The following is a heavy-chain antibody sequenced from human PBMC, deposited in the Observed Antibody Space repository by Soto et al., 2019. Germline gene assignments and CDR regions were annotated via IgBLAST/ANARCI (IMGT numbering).Heavy chain of an antibody. CDR2: INHIGST. CDR1: GGSFSGYY. Sequence: QVQLQQWRAGLLKPSETLSLTCAVYGGSFSGYYWTWIRQPPGTGLEWIGEINHIGSTNYNPSLNSRVTIAVDTSKNQFSLKLTSVTAADTAVYYCARDKITGLFDYWGQGTRVTVSS. V-gene: IGHV4-34*01. J-gene: IGHJ4*02. CDR3: ARDKITGLFDY. D-gene: IGHD2-8*02.